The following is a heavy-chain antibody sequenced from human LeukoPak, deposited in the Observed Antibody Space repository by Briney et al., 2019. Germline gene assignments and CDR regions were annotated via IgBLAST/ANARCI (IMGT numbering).Heavy chain of an antibody. CDR1: GFTFSSYW. CDR3: ARSYYYDSSGADYYGGYAFDI. D-gene: IGHD3-22*01. CDR2: IKQDGSEK. Sequence: GGSLRLSCAASGFTFSSYWMSWVRQAPGKGLEWVANIKQDGSEKYYVDSVKGRFTISRDNAKNSLYLQMNSLRAEDTAVYYCARSYYYDSSGADYYGGYAFDIWGQGTMVTVSS. V-gene: IGHV3-7*01. J-gene: IGHJ3*02.